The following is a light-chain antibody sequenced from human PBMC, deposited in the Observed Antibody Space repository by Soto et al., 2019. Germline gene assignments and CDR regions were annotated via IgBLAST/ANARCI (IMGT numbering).Light chain of an antibody. CDR3: QQRNNWPPVT. Sequence: EVVLTQSPDTLSLPPGERATLSCRASQSISSYLAWYQQKPGQAPRLLIYDASNRATGIPARFSGSGSGTDFTLTISSLEPEDFAVYYCQQRNNWPPVTFGGGTKVDIK. CDR1: QSISSY. CDR2: DAS. V-gene: IGKV3-11*01. J-gene: IGKJ4*01.